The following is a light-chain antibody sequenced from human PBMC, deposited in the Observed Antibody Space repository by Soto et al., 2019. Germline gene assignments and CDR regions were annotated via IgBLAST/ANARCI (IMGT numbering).Light chain of an antibody. CDR2: DVS. CDR3: CSYTSGSTLVV. V-gene: IGLV2-14*03. Sequence: QSALTQPASVSGPPGQSITISCAGTSSDVGGYNYVSWYQQHPGKAPKLIIHDVSNRPSGISNRFSGSKSGNTASLTISGLQAEDEADYFCCSYTSGSTLVVFGAGTKVTVL. J-gene: IGLJ1*01. CDR1: SSDVGGYNY.